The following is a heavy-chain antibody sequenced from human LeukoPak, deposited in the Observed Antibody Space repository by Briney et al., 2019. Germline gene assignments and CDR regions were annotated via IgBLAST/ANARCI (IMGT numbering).Heavy chain of an antibody. J-gene: IGHJ6*02. D-gene: IGHD2-2*01. Sequence: PGRSLRLSCAASGFTFSSYGMHWVRQAPGKGLEWVAMIWYDGGNENYADSVKGRFTISRDNSKNTLYLQMNSLRAEDTAVYYCARADYCTSISCYGAYYYGMEVWGQGTTVTVSS. CDR2: IWYDGGNE. CDR3: ARADYCTSISCYGAYYYGMEV. CDR1: GFTFSSYG. V-gene: IGHV3-33*01.